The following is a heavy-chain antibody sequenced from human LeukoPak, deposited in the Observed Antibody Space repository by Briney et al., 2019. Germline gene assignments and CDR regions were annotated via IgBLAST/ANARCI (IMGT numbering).Heavy chain of an antibody. V-gene: IGHV4-39*07. CDR1: GGSIGSSGFY. J-gene: IGHJ6*04. Sequence: SETLSLTCTVSGGSIGSSGFYWAWIRQPPGKGLEWIGSIYYSGSTYYNPSLKSRVTISVDTSKNQFSLKLSSVTAADTAVYYCARGVPYSSSCWSQPPDVWGKGTTVTVSS. CDR2: IYYSGST. D-gene: IGHD6-13*01. CDR3: ARGVPYSSSCWSQPPDV.